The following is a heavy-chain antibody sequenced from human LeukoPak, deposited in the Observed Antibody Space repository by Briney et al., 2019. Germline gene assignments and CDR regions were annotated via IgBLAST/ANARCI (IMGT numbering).Heavy chain of an antibody. CDR1: GAFISGYY. D-gene: IGHD1-26*01. V-gene: IGHV4-59*12. Sequence: SETLSLTCTVSGAFISGYYWSWLGQPPGKGREWVAFIHYNGCTSYNPSLQGRVTVSVDTCQNQFSMARTYVTAWVPAVDYSATLHDAGTDPLGNWGHGTLVTVSS. CDR2: IHYNGCT. CDR3: ATLHDAGTDPLGN. J-gene: IGHJ4*01.